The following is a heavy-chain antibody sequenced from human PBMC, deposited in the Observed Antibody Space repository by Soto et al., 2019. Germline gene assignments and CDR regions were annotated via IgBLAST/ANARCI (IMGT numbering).Heavy chain of an antibody. J-gene: IGHJ1*01. CDR2: ISSSSSYI. CDR3: ARDQAYYDILTGQNAEYFQH. CDR1: GFTFSSYA. Sequence: PGGSLRLSCAASGFTFSSYATSWVRQAPGKGLEWVSSISSSSSYIYYADSVKGRFTISRDNAKNSLYLQMNSLRAEDTAVYYCARDQAYYDILTGQNAEYFQHWGQGTLVTVSS. D-gene: IGHD3-9*01. V-gene: IGHV3-21*01.